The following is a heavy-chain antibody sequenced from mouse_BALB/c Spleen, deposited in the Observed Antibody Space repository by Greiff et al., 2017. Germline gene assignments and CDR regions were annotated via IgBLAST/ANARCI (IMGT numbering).Heavy chain of an antibody. D-gene: IGHD4-1*01. V-gene: IGHV1-69*02. Sequence: QVQLQQPGAELVKPGASVKLSCKASGYTFTSYWMHWVKQRPGQGLEWIGEIDPSDSYTNYNQKFKGKATLTVDKSSSTAYMQLSSLTSEDSAVYYCARRVGRRDFDYWGQGTTLTVSS. CDR2: IDPSDSYT. CDR1: GYTFTSYW. CDR3: ARRVGRRDFDY. J-gene: IGHJ2*01.